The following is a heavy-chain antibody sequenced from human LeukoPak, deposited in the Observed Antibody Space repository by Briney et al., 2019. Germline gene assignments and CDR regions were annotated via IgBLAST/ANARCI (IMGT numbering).Heavy chain of an antibody. Sequence: KASETLSLTCTVSGGSISGYYWSWIRQPAGKGLEWIGRIYTSGSTNYNPSLKSRVTISVDTSKNQFSLKLSSVTAADTAVYYCAREVSILEWVGALYYYYYMDVWGKGTTVTVSS. J-gene: IGHJ6*03. CDR3: AREVSILEWVGALYYYYYMDV. V-gene: IGHV4-4*07. CDR1: GGSISGYY. CDR2: IYTSGST. D-gene: IGHD3-3*01.